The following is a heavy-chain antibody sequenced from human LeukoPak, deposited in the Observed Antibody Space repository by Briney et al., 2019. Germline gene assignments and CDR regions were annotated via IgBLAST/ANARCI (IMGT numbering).Heavy chain of an antibody. Sequence: GGSLRLSCAASGFTFSNAWMSWVRQAPGKGLEWVSVFYVGGATYYADSVKGRFTISRDNSENTLYLQMKSLRAEDTAVYYCARGDGYNFFDYWGQGTLVTVSS. V-gene: IGHV3-53*01. D-gene: IGHD5-24*01. CDR1: GFTFSNAW. CDR3: ARGDGYNFFDY. CDR2: FYVGGAT. J-gene: IGHJ4*02.